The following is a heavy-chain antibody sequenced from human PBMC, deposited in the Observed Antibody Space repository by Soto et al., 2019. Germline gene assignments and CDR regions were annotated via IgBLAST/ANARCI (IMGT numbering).Heavy chain of an antibody. V-gene: IGHV3-11*01. Sequence: GGSLRLSCAASGFTFSDYYMRCIRQAPGKGLEWLSYISIRGGTIYYADSVKGRFSISRDNAKNSLYLQLSSLRAEDTAVYFCARERARVFDSWGQGTLVTVSS. CDR3: ARERARVFDS. CDR2: ISIRGGTI. CDR1: GFTFSDYY. J-gene: IGHJ4*02.